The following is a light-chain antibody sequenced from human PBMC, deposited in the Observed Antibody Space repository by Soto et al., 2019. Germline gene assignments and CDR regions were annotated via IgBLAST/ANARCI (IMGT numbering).Light chain of an antibody. V-gene: IGKV3-15*01. CDR3: KQYNDWPRA. CDR1: QSVSSN. Sequence: EIVMTQSPATLSVSPGEGATLSCRASQSVSSNLAWYQQKPGQAPRLLIYGASTRAAGIPARFSGSGSGTEFTLTISGLQSEDFAVYYCKQYNDWPRAFGQGTKLEIK. CDR2: GAS. J-gene: IGKJ2*01.